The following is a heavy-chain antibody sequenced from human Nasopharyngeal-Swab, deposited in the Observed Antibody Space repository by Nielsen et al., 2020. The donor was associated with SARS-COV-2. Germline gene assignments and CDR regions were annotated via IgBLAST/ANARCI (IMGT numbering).Heavy chain of an antibody. D-gene: IGHD3-22*01. CDR3: ARVESYDSSGYYFDY. CDR2: IIPIFGTA. Sequence: SVKVSCKASGGTFSSYAITWVRQAPGQGLEWMGGIIPIFGTANYAQKFQGRVTITADESTSTAYMELSSLRSEDTAVYYCARVESYDSSGYYFDYWGQGILVTVSS. CDR1: GGTFSSYA. J-gene: IGHJ4*02. V-gene: IGHV1-69*13.